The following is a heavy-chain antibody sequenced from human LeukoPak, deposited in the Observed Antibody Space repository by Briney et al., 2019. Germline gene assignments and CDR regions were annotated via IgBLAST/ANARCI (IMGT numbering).Heavy chain of an antibody. CDR3: ARHYYDSSGLAYYFDY. V-gene: IGHV4-34*01. J-gene: IGHJ4*02. CDR1: GGSFSGYY. CDR2: INHSGST. D-gene: IGHD3-22*01. Sequence: SETLSLTCAVYGGSFSGYYWSWIRQPPGKGLEWIGEINHSGSTNYNPSLKSRVTMSLDTSKNQFSLRLTSVTAADTAVYSCARHYYDSSGLAYYFDYWGQGTLVTVSS.